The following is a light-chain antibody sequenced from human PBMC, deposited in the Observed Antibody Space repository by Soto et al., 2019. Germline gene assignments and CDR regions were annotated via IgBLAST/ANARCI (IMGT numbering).Light chain of an antibody. CDR3: TSFSSDSTPLV. CDR1: SSDIGIYDY. J-gene: IGLJ2*01. CDR2: EVT. Sequence: QSALTQPASVSGSPGQSISISCTGTSSDIGIYDYVSWYQHHPGKAPKLMIYEVTNRPSGVSNRFSGSKSGNTASLTISGLQADDEAHYYCTSFSSDSTPLVFGGGTKVTVL. V-gene: IGLV2-14*01.